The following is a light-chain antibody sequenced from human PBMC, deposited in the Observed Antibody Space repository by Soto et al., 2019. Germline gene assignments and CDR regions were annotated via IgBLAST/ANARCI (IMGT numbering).Light chain of an antibody. J-gene: IGKJ1*01. Sequence: IVMTQSPDSLAVSLCERTTMDCKASQTILYSSNNKNYLAWYQQKPGQPPRLLFYWASTRESGVPDRFSGSGSGAHFTITITGLQPEDVAVYYCQQYYGSPWTVGPGTKVDIK. V-gene: IGKV4-1*01. CDR2: WAS. CDR1: QTILYSSNNKNY. CDR3: QQYYGSPWT.